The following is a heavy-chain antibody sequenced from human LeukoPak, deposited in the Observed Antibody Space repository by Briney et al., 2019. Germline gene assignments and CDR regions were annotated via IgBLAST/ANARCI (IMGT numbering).Heavy chain of an antibody. V-gene: IGHV6-1*01. D-gene: IGHD1-1*01. CDR2: TYYRSQWFY. CDR3: ARETSGTLDV. CDR1: GDTVSAKSAT. J-gene: IGHJ3*01. Sequence: SQTLSLTCAISGDTVSAKSATWTWIRQSPSGGLEWLGRTYYRSQWFYAYAVSVKGRLTINPDTSKNQFSLQLNSVTPEDTAVYYRARETSGTLDVWGQGTLVTVSS.